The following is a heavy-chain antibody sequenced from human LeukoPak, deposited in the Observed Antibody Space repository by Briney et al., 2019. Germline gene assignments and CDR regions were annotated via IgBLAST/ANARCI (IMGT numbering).Heavy chain of an antibody. D-gene: IGHD3-3*01. Sequence: SETLSLTCTVSGGSISSYHWSWIRQPPGKGLEWIGYIYYSGSTNYNPSLKSRVTISVDTSKNQFSLKLSSVTAADTAVYYCARSWSGYSPNWFDPWGQGTLVTVSS. CDR3: ARSWSGYSPNWFDP. J-gene: IGHJ5*02. CDR1: GGSISSYH. V-gene: IGHV4-59*08. CDR2: IYYSGST.